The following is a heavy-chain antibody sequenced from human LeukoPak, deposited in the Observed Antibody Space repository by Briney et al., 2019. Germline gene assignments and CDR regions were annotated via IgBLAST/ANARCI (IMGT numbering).Heavy chain of an antibody. D-gene: IGHD3-22*01. V-gene: IGHV3-7*01. J-gene: IGHJ4*02. CDR1: GFTFSSYW. CDR2: INHDGSTK. CDR3: ASSHDSSGND. Sequence: GGSLRLSCGASGFTFSSYWMAWVRQAPGKGLEWVGNINHDGSTKFYADSVKGRFTFSRDNTKNSLYLHMSSLRAEDTAVYYCASSHDSSGNDWGQGTLVTVSS.